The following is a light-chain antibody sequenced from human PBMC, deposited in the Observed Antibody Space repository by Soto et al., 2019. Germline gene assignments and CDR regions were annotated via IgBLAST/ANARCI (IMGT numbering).Light chain of an antibody. Sequence: QYALTQPPSASGSPGQSVTISCTGTSSDVGGCKFVSWYQQYPGKAPKLIIYEVSKRTSGVPDRFSGFKSGNTASLTVSGLQAEDEADYYCSSCAGSNNPYVFGTGTKLTVL. CDR2: EVS. J-gene: IGLJ1*01. V-gene: IGLV2-8*01. CDR1: SSDVGGCKF. CDR3: SSCAGSNNPYV.